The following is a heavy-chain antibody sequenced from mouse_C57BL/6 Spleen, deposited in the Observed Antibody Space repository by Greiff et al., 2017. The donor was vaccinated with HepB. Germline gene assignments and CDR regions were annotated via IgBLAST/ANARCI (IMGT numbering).Heavy chain of an antibody. Sequence: QVQLQQSGAELVRPGTSVKVSCKASGYAFTNYLLEWVKQSPGQGLEWIGVINPGSGGTNYNETFTGKATLTADKSSSTAYMQPSSLASGDSAVYFCARKGLYCGGFAYWGQGTLVTVSA. CDR1: GYAFTNYL. J-gene: IGHJ3*01. CDR3: ARKGLYCGGFAY. V-gene: IGHV1-54*01. CDR2: INPGSGGT. D-gene: IGHD1-1*01.